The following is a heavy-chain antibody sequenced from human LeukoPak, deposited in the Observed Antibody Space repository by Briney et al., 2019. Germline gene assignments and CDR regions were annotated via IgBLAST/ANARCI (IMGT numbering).Heavy chain of an antibody. CDR1: GGSFSGYY. CDR3: AASRSRRTGRYCSGGSCYSGVYFDY. Sequence: SETLSLTCAVYGGSFSGYYWSWIRQPPGKGLEWIGEINHSGSTNYNPSLKSQVTISVDTSKNQFSLKLSSATAADTAVYYCAASRSRRTGRYCSGGSCYSGVYFDYWGQGTLVTVSS. J-gene: IGHJ4*02. V-gene: IGHV4-34*01. D-gene: IGHD2-15*01. CDR2: INHSGST.